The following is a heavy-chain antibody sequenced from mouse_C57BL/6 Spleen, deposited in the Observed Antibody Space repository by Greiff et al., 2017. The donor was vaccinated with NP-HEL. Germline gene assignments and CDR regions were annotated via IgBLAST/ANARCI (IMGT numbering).Heavy chain of an antibody. J-gene: IGHJ3*01. V-gene: IGHV5-17*01. CDR2: ISSGSSTI. CDR3: ANYDYDVY. D-gene: IGHD2-4*01. CDR1: GFTFSDYG. Sequence: EVKLVESGGGLVKPGGSLKLSCATSGFTFSDYGMHWVRQAPEKGLEWVAYISSGSSTIYYADTVKGRFTISRDNAKNTLFLQMTSLRSEDTAMYYCANYDYDVYWGQGTLVTVSA.